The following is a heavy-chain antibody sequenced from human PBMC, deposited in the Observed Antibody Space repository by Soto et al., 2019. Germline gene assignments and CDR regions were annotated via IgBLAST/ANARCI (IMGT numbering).Heavy chain of an antibody. J-gene: IGHJ4*02. D-gene: IGHD3-22*01. V-gene: IGHV1-24*01. CDR2: FDPEDGET. CDR1: GYTLTELS. CDR3: ATGYPSSGYYFCFDY. Sequence: ASVKVSCKVSGYTLTELSMHWVRQAPGKGLEWMGGFDPEDGETIYAQKFQGRVTMTEDTSTDTAYMELSSLRPEDTAVYYCATGYPSSGYYFCFDYWGQGTLVTVSS.